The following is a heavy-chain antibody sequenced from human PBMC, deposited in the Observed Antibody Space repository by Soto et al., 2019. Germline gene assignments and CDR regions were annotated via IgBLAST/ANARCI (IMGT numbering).Heavy chain of an antibody. D-gene: IGHD3-16*01. CDR1: GFTFSDYA. V-gene: IGHV3-64*01. CDR2: ISSNGGST. Sequence: GGSLRLSCAASGFTFSDYAMSWVRQAPGKGLEYVSAISSNGGSTYYANSVKGRFTISRDNSKNTLYLQMGSLRAEDMAVYYCARDYDYTYDYWGQGTLVTVS. CDR3: ARDYDYTYDY. J-gene: IGHJ4*02.